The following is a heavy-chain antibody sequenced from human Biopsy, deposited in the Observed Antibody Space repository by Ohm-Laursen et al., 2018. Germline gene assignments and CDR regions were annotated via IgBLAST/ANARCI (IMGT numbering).Heavy chain of an antibody. D-gene: IGHD1-7*01. J-gene: IGHJ6*02. V-gene: IGHV3-9*01. Sequence: SLRLSCAASGFSFDDFAMHWVRQSPGKGLEWVAGIDWNSRNIHYGDSVKGRFSVSRDNAKNSLYLQMNSLRGEDTALYYCVKDTNWNYVWDRPGATKGMDVWGQGTTVTVSS. CDR2: IDWNSRNI. CDR3: VKDTNWNYVWDRPGATKGMDV. CDR1: GFSFDDFA.